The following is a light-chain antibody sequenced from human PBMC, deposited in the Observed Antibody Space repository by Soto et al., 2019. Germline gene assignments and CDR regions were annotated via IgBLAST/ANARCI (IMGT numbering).Light chain of an antibody. V-gene: IGKV3-20*01. CDR3: QQFGSSPLFT. Sequence: EIVLTQSPGTLSLCPGERATLSCRASQSVSSSYLACYQQKPGQAPRLLIYGASSRATGIPERFSGSGSGTDFSLTTSSLEPEDFAVYYCQQFGSSPLFTFGPGTKVDVK. CDR1: QSVSSSY. CDR2: GAS. J-gene: IGKJ3*01.